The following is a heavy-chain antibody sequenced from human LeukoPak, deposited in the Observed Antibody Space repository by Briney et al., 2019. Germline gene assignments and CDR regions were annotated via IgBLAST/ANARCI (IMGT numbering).Heavy chain of an antibody. CDR2: INPSGGST. J-gene: IGHJ6*02. CDR1: GYTFTSYY. Sequence: GASVKVSCKASGYTFTSYYMHWVRQAPGQGLEWMGIINPSGGSTSYAQKFQGRVTMTRDTSTSTVYMELSSLRSEDTAVYYCARGGGGYGPWYGMDVWGQGTTVTVSS. V-gene: IGHV1-46*01. CDR3: ARGGGGYGPWYGMDV. D-gene: IGHD5-18*01.